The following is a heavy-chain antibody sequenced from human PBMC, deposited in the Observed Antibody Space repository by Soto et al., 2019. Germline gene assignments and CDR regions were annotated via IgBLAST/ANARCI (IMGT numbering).Heavy chain of an antibody. Sequence: QVQLQESGPGLVKASQTLSLICSVSGESISSGGYYWSWIRHHPGKGLEWIGYIYDSESAYYNPSLKSRVTLSMDTSKNQFAMKLISVTAADTAVYYCARASSSSSAADYWGQGTLITVSS. V-gene: IGHV4-31*03. J-gene: IGHJ4*02. D-gene: IGHD6-6*01. CDR3: ARASSSSSAADY. CDR1: GESISSGGYY. CDR2: IYDSESA.